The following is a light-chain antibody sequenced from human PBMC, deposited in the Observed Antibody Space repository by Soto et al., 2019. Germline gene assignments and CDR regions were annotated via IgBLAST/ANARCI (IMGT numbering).Light chain of an antibody. CDR2: DVS. Sequence: QSALAQPASVSGSPGQSIAISCTGTSSDVGGYNYVSWYQHHPGKAHKLMIYDVSNRPSGVSNRFSGSKSGNTASLTIFGLQAEDEADFYCSSYTSSSTLSYVFGTGTKVPS. CDR1: SSDVGGYNY. V-gene: IGLV2-14*03. J-gene: IGLJ1*01. CDR3: SSYTSSSTLSYV.